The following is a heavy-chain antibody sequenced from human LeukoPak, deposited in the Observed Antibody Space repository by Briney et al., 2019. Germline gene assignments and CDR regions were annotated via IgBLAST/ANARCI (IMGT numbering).Heavy chain of an antibody. CDR2: ISGYNGDT. CDR1: GYIFTSYG. Sequence: ASVKVSCKASGYIFTSYGISWVRQAPGQGLEWMGWISGYNGDTKYAQKIEGRVTMTTDTSTRTAHMELRSLRSDDTAVYYCARGRSTWDNVDYWGQGTLVTVSS. J-gene: IGHJ4*02. CDR3: ARGRSTWDNVDY. V-gene: IGHV1-18*01. D-gene: IGHD2-2*01.